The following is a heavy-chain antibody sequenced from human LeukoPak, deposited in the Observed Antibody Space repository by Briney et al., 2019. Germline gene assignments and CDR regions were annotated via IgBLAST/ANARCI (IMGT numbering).Heavy chain of an antibody. D-gene: IGHD5-24*01. CDR1: GYSFTSYW. Sequence: GESLKISCKGSGYSFTSYWIGWVRQMPGKGLEYMGIIYPGDSDTRYSPSFEGQVTISADKSINTAYLQWSSLEASDSAMYYCARLREDNNSDFDYWGQGTLVTVSS. J-gene: IGHJ4*02. V-gene: IGHV5-51*01. CDR2: IYPGDSDT. CDR3: ARLREDNNSDFDY.